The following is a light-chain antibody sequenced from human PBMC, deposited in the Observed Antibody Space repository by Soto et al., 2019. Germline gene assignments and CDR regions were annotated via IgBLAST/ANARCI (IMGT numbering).Light chain of an antibody. J-gene: IGKJ1*01. V-gene: IGKV1-27*01. CDR2: AAS. CDR3: QKYNSPPWT. Sequence: DIQMTQSPSSLSASVGDRVTITCRASQSISSYLNWYQQKPGKGPKLLIYAASTLHSGVPSRFSGSGSGTDFTLTISSLQPEDVATYYCQKYNSPPWTFGQGTKVDNK. CDR1: QSISSY.